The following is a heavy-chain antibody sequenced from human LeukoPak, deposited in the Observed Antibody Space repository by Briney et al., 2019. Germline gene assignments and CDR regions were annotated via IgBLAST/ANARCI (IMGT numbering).Heavy chain of an antibody. D-gene: IGHD4-17*01. CDR2: IYTSGST. Sequence: SETLSLTCTVSGGSISSYYWSWIRQPAGKGLEWIGRIYTSGSTNYNPPLKSRVTMSVDTSKNQFSLKLSSVTAADTAVYYCARDDYGDYDRGRWFDPWGQGTLVTVSS. J-gene: IGHJ5*02. CDR1: GGSISSYY. V-gene: IGHV4-4*07. CDR3: ARDDYGDYDRGRWFDP.